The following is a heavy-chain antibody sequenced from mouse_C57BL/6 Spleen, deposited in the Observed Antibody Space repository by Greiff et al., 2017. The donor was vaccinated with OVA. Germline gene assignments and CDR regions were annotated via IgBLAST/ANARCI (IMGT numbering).Heavy chain of an antibody. J-gene: IGHJ2*01. CDR3: ARSPDSSGYIDY. V-gene: IGHV7-3*01. Sequence: EVHLVESGGGLVQPGGSLSLSCAASGFTFTDYYMSWVRQPPGKALEWLGFIRNKANGYTTEYSASVKGRFTISRDNSQSILYLQMNALRAEDSATYYCARSPDSSGYIDYWGQGTTLTVSS. D-gene: IGHD3-2*02. CDR2: IRNKANGYTT. CDR1: GFTFTDYY.